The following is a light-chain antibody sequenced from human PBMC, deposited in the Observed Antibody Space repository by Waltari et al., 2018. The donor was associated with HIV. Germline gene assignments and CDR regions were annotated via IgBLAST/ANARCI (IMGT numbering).Light chain of an antibody. V-gene: IGKV1-5*03. J-gene: IGKJ1*01. CDR2: KAS. CDR3: QQYNSEST. Sequence: DIQMTKSPSTLSASVGDRVTITCRASQNINSWLAWYQQKPGKAPKLLIYKASSLESGVPSRFSGSKSGTEFTLTISSLQPDDFATYYCQQYNSESTFGQGTKVEIK. CDR1: QNINSW.